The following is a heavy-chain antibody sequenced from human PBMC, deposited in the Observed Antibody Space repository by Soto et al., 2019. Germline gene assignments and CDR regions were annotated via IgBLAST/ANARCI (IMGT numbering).Heavy chain of an antibody. V-gene: IGHV5-10-1*01. CDR1: GYSFAGYW. CDR2: IDPSDSQT. CDR3: ARQIYDSDTGPNFQYYFDS. D-gene: IGHD3-22*01. Sequence: GESLKISCKGSGYSFAGYWITWLRQKPWKGLEWMGRIDPSDSQTYYSPSFRGHVTISVTKSIATVFLQWSSLRASDTAMYYCARQIYDSDTGPNFQYYFDSWGQGTPVTVSS. J-gene: IGHJ4*02.